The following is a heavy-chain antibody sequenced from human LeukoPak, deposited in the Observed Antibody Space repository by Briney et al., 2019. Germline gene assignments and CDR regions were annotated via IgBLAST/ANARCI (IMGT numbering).Heavy chain of an antibody. Sequence: PGASVKVSCKASGYTFTSYYMHWVRQAPGQGLEWMGIINPSGGSTGYAQKFQGRVTMTRDTSTSTVYMELSSLRSEDTAVYYCARDPRRDGYLDYWGQGTLVTVSS. CDR3: ARDPRRDGYLDY. V-gene: IGHV1-46*01. D-gene: IGHD5-24*01. CDR1: GYTFTSYY. J-gene: IGHJ4*02. CDR2: INPSGGST.